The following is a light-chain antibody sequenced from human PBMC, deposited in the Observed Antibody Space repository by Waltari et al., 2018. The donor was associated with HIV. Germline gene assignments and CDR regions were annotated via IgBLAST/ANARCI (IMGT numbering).Light chain of an antibody. CDR2: GNS. CDR3: QSFDSSLSGVV. V-gene: IGLV1-40*01. J-gene: IGLJ2*01. Sequence: QSVLTQPPSVSGAPGQRVTISCTGSSSNIGAGYDVHWYQKLPGTAPKRLSYGNSNRPSGFPDRFSGSKSGTSASLAITGLQAEYEADYYCQSFDSSLSGVVFGGGTKLTVL. CDR1: SSNIGAGYD.